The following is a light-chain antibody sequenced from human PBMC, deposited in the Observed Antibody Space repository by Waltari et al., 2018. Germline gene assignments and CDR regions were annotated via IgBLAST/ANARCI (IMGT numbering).Light chain of an antibody. Sequence: DIQMTQSPSSLSASVGDRVTITCRASQSISSHLNWYQQKPGKAPKLLIYAASSLESGVPSRFSGSGSGTDFTLTISSLQPEDFATYYCQQSFSTLGFTFGPGTRVEIK. CDR1: QSISSH. J-gene: IGKJ3*01. V-gene: IGKV1-39*01. CDR2: AAS. CDR3: QQSFSTLGFT.